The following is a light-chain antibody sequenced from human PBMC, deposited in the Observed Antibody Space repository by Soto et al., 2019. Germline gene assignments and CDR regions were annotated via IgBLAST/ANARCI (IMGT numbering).Light chain of an antibody. Sequence: QSALTHPASVSGSPGQSIAISCTGSSSDIGIYKYVSWYQQHPGKVPKLIIYEVTNRPSGVSNRFSGSKSGNTASLTISGLQAEDEADYYCSSYTTSSTRVFGPGTKVTV. J-gene: IGLJ1*01. CDR1: SSDIGIYKY. CDR3: SSYTTSSTRV. V-gene: IGLV2-14*01. CDR2: EVT.